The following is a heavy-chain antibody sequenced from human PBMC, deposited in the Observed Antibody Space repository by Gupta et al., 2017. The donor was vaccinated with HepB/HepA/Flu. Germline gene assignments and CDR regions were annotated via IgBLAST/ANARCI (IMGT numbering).Heavy chain of an antibody. CDR2: LNGTGT. CDR1: GFPLRNHA. CDR3: ANDQRSEILALIPHFAS. Sequence: EHLLESGGTLVQPGGSLRLSCAASGFPLRNHAMSWVRQVPGGGLQWVSTLNGTGTDDADSVRGQVTINIYKAQNTILLQMKIKRAGDTAISFCANDQRSEILALIPHFASWGQGTLVTVSS. V-gene: IGHV3-23*01. D-gene: IGHD2-8*02. J-gene: IGHJ5*01.